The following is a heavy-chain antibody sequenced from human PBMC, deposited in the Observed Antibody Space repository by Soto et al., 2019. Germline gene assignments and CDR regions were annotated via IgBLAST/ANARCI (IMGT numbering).Heavy chain of an antibody. J-gene: IGHJ4*02. CDR3: ARGVRGASRFDV. V-gene: IGHV1-2*04. Sequence: ASVKVSRKASGYTFTEYYFHWLRQARAQGRDGMGRINPKSGVTHYAQKFQGWVTSTRHTYVGTPYMDLNGLKSDDTAVFFCARGVRGASRFDVLGQGTLATVSS. CDR1: GYTFTEYY. D-gene: IGHD1-26*01. CDR2: INPKSGVT.